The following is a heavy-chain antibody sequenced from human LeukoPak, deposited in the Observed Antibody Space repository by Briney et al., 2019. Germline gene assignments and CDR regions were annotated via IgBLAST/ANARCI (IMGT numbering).Heavy chain of an antibody. J-gene: IGHJ6*02. V-gene: IGHV3-33*01. CDR3: ARDLVAAAGTPHFYYSGMDV. Sequence: GGSLRLSCAASGFTLNTYGMHWVRQAPGKGLEWVAVIWYDGSNQYYADSVKGRFTISRDNSKNTLDLQMSSLRVEDTAVYYCARDLVAAAGTPHFYYSGMDVWGQGTTVTVSS. D-gene: IGHD6-13*01. CDR1: GFTLNTYG. CDR2: IWYDGSNQ.